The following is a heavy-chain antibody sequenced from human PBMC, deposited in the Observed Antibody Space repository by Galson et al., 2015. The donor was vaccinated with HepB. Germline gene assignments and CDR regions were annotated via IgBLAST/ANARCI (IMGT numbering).Heavy chain of an antibody. CDR3: ANHIY. CDR2: ISYGGSNK. V-gene: IGHV3-30*04. D-gene: IGHD1-14*01. J-gene: IGHJ4*02. CDR1: GLPFSTNT. Sequence: LRLSCAASGLPFSTNTMYWVRQAPGKGLEGVAVISYGGSNKYYADSVKGRFTVSRDNSKNTLYLQMNSLRAEDTAVYYCANHIYWGQGTLVTVSS.